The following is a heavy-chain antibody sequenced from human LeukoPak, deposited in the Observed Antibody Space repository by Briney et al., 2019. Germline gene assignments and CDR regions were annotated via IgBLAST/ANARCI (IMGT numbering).Heavy chain of an antibody. CDR2: ISGSGSST. V-gene: IGHV3-23*01. D-gene: IGHD6-19*01. CDR3: AREESRYSSGWYLDAFDI. CDR1: GFTFRSYA. Sequence: QAGGSLRLSCAASGFTFRSYAMNWVRQAPGKGLEWVSVISGSGSSTYYADSVKGRFTISRDNSKNTLYLQMNSLRAEDTAVYYCAREESRYSSGWYLDAFDIWGQGTMVTVSS. J-gene: IGHJ3*02.